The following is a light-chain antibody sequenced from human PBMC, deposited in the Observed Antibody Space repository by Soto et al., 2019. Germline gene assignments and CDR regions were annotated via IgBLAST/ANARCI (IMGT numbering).Light chain of an antibody. J-gene: IGKJ5*01. V-gene: IGKV3-11*01. CDR2: DAS. Sequence: EIVLTQSPGTLSLSPGERVTLYCRASQSVSRYLAWYQQKPGQAPRLLIYDASNRATGIPARFSGSGSGTDFTLTISSLEPEDFAVYYCQQGGNWPLTFGQGTRLEIK. CDR3: QQGGNWPLT. CDR1: QSVSRY.